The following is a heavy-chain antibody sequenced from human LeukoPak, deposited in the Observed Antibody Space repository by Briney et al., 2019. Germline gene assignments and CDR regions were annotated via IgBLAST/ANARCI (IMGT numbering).Heavy chain of an antibody. CDR3: ARGWDSSGYYDEPFY. CDR2: INPSGGST. Sequence: ASVKVSCKASGYTFTGYYMHWVRQAPGQGLEWMGIINPSGGSTSYAQKFQGRVTMTRDTSTSTVYMELSSLRPEDTAVYYCARGWDSSGYYDEPFYWGQGTLVTVSS. J-gene: IGHJ4*02. V-gene: IGHV1-46*01. D-gene: IGHD3-22*01. CDR1: GYTFTGYY.